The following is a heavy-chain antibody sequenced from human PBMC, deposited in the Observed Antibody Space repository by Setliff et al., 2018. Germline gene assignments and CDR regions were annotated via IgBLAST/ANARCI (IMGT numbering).Heavy chain of an antibody. CDR3: ATDRNYYDSDTFYDAFDI. CDR2: ISGSGGST. J-gene: IGHJ3*02. V-gene: IGHV3-23*01. D-gene: IGHD3-22*01. CDR1: GFTFTNYA. Sequence: GGSLRLSCAASGFTFTNYAMSWVRQAPGKGLEWVSAISGSGGSTYYEDSVKGRFTISRDNAKNSLYLQMNSLRAEDTALYYCATDRNYYDSDTFYDAFDIWGQGTMVTVSS.